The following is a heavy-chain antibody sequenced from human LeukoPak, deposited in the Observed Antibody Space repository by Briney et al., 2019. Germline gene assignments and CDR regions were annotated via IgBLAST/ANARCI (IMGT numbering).Heavy chain of an antibody. J-gene: IGHJ4*02. CDR3: ARGGEMATILSDY. CDR2: IYHSGST. CDR1: GDSISNFY. V-gene: IGHV4-4*07. Sequence: SETLSLTCTVSGDSISNFYWSWIRQPAGKGLEWIGSIYHSGSTYYNPSLKSRVTISVDTSKNQFSLRLSSVTAADTAVYYCARGGEMATILSDYWGQGTLVTVSS. D-gene: IGHD5-24*01.